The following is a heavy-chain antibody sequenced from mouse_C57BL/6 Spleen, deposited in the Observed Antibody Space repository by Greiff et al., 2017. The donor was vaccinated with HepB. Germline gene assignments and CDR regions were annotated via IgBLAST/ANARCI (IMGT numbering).Heavy chain of an antibody. J-gene: IGHJ1*03. CDR2: IDPSDSYT. Sequence: VQLQQPGAELVKPGASVKLSCKASGYTFTSYWMQWVKQRPGQGLEWIGEIDPSDSYTNYNQKFKGKATLTVDTPSSTAYMQLSSLTSEDSAVYYCARNYGSSFDWYFDVWGTGTTVTVSS. V-gene: IGHV1-50*01. CDR3: ARNYGSSFDWYFDV. CDR1: GYTFTSYW. D-gene: IGHD1-1*01.